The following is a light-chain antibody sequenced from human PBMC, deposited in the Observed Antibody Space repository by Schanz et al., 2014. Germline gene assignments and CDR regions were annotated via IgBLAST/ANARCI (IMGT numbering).Light chain of an antibody. V-gene: IGKV3-20*01. CDR3: QQYGSSPGT. CDR1: QSVDSNF. J-gene: IGKJ1*01. CDR2: STS. Sequence: EFVLTQSPGTLSLSPGKRATLSCRASQSVDSNFLAWYQQRPGQAPRLLIYSTSTRATDIPDRFSGSGFGTDFTLSISRLEPEDFAVYYCQQYGSSPGTFGQGTKVEIK.